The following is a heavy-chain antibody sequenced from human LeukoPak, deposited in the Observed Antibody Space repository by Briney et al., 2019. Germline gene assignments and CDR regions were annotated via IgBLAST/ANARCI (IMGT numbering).Heavy chain of an antibody. J-gene: IGHJ4*02. CDR3: AKKMGSSSSGCDY. Sequence: GGSLRLSCAASGFTFSSYAMSWVRQAPGKGREWVSAISGSGGSTYYADSVKGRFTISRDNSKNPLYLQMNSLRAEDTAVYYCAKKMGSSSSGCDYWGQGTLVTVSS. CDR2: ISGSGGST. V-gene: IGHV3-23*01. CDR1: GFTFSSYA. D-gene: IGHD6-6*01.